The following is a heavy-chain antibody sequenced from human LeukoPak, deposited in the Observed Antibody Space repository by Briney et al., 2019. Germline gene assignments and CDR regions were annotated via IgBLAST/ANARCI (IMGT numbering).Heavy chain of an antibody. CDR1: GFTVSSNY. V-gene: IGHV3-74*01. D-gene: IGHD3-10*01. CDR2: INSDGSST. J-gene: IGHJ4*02. CDR3: ARGWYYGKDY. Sequence: GGSLRLSCAASGFTVSSNYMSWVRQAPGKGLVWVSRINSDGSSTTYADSVKGRFTISRDNAKNTLYLQMNSLRAEDTAVYYCARGWYYGKDYWGQGTLVTVSS.